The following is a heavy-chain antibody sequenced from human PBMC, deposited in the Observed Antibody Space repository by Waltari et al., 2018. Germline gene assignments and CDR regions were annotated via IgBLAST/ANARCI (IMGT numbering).Heavy chain of an antibody. J-gene: IGHJ6*02. CDR1: GFTFSSYW. V-gene: IGHV3-7*01. Sequence: EVQLVESGGGLVQPGGSLRLSCAASGFTFSSYWMSWVRKAPGKGLEWVANIKQDGSEKYYVDSVKGRFTISRDNAKNSLYLQMNSLRAEDTAVYYCARDLGERYYYYYGMDVWGQGTTVTVSS. CDR2: IKQDGSEK. CDR3: ARDLGERYYYYYGMDV.